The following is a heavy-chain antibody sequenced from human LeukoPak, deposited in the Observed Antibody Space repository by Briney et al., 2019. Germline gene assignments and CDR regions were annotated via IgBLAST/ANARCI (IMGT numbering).Heavy chain of an antibody. D-gene: IGHD4-23*01. CDR3: ARDPSGVYGGKGSDWFDP. J-gene: IGHJ5*02. CDR2: ISSSSSYI. V-gene: IGHV3-21*01. CDR1: GFTFSRDW. Sequence: GGSLRLSCVASGFTFSRDWMSWVRQAHGKGLEWVSSISSSSSYIYYADSVKGRFTISRDNAKNSLYLQMNSLRAEDTAVYYCARDPSGVYGGKGSDWFDPWGQGVLVTVSS.